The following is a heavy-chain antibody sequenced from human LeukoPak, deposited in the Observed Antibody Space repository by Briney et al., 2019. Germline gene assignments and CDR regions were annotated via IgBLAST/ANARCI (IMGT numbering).Heavy chain of an antibody. CDR2: IWYDGSIK. V-gene: IGHV3-33*01. Sequence: GGSLRLSCAASGFTFTNYGMHWVRQAPGKGLEWVAVIWYDGSIKYYADSVKGRFTISRDNSKNTVYLQMNSLRAEDTTVYYCARAYYHDSSATPDYWGQGTLVTVSS. J-gene: IGHJ4*02. CDR1: GFTFTNYG. D-gene: IGHD3-22*01. CDR3: ARAYYHDSSATPDY.